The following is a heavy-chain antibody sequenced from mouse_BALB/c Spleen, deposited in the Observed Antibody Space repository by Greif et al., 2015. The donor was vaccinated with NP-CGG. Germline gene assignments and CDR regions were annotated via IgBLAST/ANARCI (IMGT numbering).Heavy chain of an antibody. CDR1: GFTFSSYT. Sequence: EVKLVESGGGLVKPGGSLKLSCAASGFTFSSYTMSWVRQTPEKRLEWVATISSGGSYTYYPDSVKGRFTISRDNAKNTLYLQMSSLKSEDTAMYYCTRDVDGNYLVYWGQGTTLTVSS. D-gene: IGHD2-3*01. V-gene: IGHV5-6-4*01. CDR2: ISSGGSYT. CDR3: TRDVDGNYLVY. J-gene: IGHJ2*01.